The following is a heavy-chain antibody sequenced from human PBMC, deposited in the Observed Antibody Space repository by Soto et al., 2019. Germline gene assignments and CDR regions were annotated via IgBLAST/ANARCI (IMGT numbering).Heavy chain of an antibody. V-gene: IGHV4-39*01. J-gene: IGHJ4*02. Sequence: SETLSLTCTVSGCSISSSSYYWGWIRQPPGKGLEWIGSIYYSGSTYYNPSLKSRVTISVDTSKNQFSLKLSSVTAADTAVYYCARALRDSGSYYPFDYWGQGTLVTVS. CDR1: GCSISSSSYY. D-gene: IGHD1-26*01. CDR3: ARALRDSGSYYPFDY. CDR2: IYYSGST.